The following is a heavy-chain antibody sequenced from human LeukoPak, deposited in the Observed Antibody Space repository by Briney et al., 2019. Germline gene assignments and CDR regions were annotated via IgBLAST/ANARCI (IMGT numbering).Heavy chain of an antibody. J-gene: IGHJ4*02. D-gene: IGHD3-22*01. CDR2: IYYSGSP. CDR1: GGPISSGGYY. V-gene: IGHV4-31*03. Sequence: PSETLSLTCTVSGGPISSGGYYWSWIRQHPGKGLEWIGYIYYSGSPYYNPSLKSRVTISVDTSKNQFSLKLSSVTAADTAVYYCARDRGSSGYYLDYWGQGALVTVSS. CDR3: ARDRGSSGYYLDY.